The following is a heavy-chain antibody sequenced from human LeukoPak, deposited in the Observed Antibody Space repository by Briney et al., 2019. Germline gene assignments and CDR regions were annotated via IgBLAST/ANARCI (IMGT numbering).Heavy chain of an antibody. CDR3: ARDREGTYSSSWYYFDY. CDR1: GYTFTSYY. V-gene: IGHV1-46*01. D-gene: IGHD6-13*01. CDR2: INPSGGST. J-gene: IGHJ4*02. Sequence: GASVKASCKASGYTFTSYYMHWVRQAPGQGLEWMGIINPSGGSTSYAQKFQGRVTMTRDMSTSTVYMELSSLRSEDTAVYYCARDREGTYSSSWYYFDYWGQGTLVTVSS.